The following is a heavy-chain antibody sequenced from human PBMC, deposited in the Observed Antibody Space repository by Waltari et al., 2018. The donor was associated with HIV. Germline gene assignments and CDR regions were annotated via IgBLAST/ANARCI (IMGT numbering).Heavy chain of an antibody. CDR3: TKGMYANQDYFDN. CDR2: IYPGDSDT. V-gene: IGHV5-51*03. CDR1: GYSFATYW. J-gene: IGHJ4*02. D-gene: IGHD2-8*01. Sequence: EVQLVQPGAEVKKPGESLTISCKGSGYSFATYWIGWVRQMPGKGLEWMGIIYPGDSDTRYSPSFQGHVTISADKSIRTAYLQWSSLKASDTAMYYCTKGMYANQDYFDNWGQGTLVTVSS.